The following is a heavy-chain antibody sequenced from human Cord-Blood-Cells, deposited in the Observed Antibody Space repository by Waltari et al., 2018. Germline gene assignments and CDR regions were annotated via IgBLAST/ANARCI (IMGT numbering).Heavy chain of an antibody. CDR1: GGTFSSYA. Sequence: QVQLVQSGAEVKKPGSSVKVSCKASGGTFSSYAISWVRQAPGQGLEWMGMISPNVGIANYAQKFQGRVTITADKSASTAYMELSSLRSEDTAVYYCARSSVFGTTSSDFDYWGQGTLVTVSS. J-gene: IGHJ4*02. V-gene: IGHV1-69*09. CDR2: ISPNVGIA. CDR3: ARSSVFGTTSSDFDY. D-gene: IGHD1-7*01.